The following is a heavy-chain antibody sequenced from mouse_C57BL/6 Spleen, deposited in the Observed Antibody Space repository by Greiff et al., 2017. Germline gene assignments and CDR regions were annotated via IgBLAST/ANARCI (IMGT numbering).Heavy chain of an antibody. Sequence: QVQLQQPGAELVKPGASVKMSCKASGYTFTSYWITWVKQRPGQGLEWIGDIYPGSGSTNYNEKFKSKATLTVDTSSSTAYMQLSSLTSEDSAVYYGARYNYGSSYDYAMDYWGQGTSVTVSS. J-gene: IGHJ4*01. D-gene: IGHD1-1*01. CDR1: GYTFTSYW. V-gene: IGHV1-55*01. CDR2: IYPGSGST. CDR3: ARYNYGSSYDYAMDY.